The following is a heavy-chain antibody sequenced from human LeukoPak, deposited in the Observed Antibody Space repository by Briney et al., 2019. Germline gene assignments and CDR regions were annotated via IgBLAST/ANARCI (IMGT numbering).Heavy chain of an antibody. J-gene: IGHJ5*02. Sequence: ASVKVSCKASGYTFTSYGISWVRQAPGQGLEWTGWISAYNGNTNYAQKLQGRVTMTTDTSTSTAYMELRSLRSDDTAVYYCARDPSVVPAANLNWFDPWGQGTLVTVSS. CDR3: ARDPSVVPAANLNWFDP. CDR2: ISAYNGNT. D-gene: IGHD2-2*01. CDR1: GYTFTSYG. V-gene: IGHV1-18*01.